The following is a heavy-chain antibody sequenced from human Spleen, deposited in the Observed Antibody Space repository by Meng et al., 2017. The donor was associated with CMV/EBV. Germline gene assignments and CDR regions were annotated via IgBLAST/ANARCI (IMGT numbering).Heavy chain of an antibody. CDR2: IGTYNGKK. CDR1: GYTFRSYG. J-gene: IGHJ4*02. V-gene: IGHV1-18*01. Sequence: ASVKVSCKASGYTFRSYGISWVRQAPGQGLEWVGWIGTYNGKKNYAQKFQGRATMTTDTFTSTGYMELRSLRSDDTAVYYCSRGVGGGGNDYWGQGTLVTVSS. D-gene: IGHD3-16*01. CDR3: SRGVGGGGNDY.